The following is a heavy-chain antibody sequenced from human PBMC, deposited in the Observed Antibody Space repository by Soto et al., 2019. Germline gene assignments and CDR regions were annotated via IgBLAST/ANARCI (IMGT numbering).Heavy chain of an antibody. J-gene: IGHJ4*02. V-gene: IGHV3-30*18. Sequence: QVQLVESGGGVVQPGRSLRLSCAASGFTFSSDGMHWVRQAPGKGLEWVAVISYDGSNKYYADSVKGRFTISRDNSKNTLYLQMNSLRAEDTAVYYCAKDQAGTFDYWGQGTLVTVSS. CDR2: ISYDGSNK. D-gene: IGHD1-1*01. CDR3: AKDQAGTFDY. CDR1: GFTFSSDG.